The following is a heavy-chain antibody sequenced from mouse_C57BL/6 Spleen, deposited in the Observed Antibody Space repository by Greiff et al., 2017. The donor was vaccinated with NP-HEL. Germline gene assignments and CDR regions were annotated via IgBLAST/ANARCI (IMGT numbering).Heavy chain of an antibody. J-gene: IGHJ2*01. CDR3: AGTWEGVDY. Sequence: QVQLQQSGPELVKPGASVKISCKASGYAFSSSWMNWVKQRPGKGLEWIGRIYPGDGDTNYNEKFKGKATLTADKSSSTAYMQLSSLKSDDSEVYFCAGTWEGVDYWGQGTTLTVSS. V-gene: IGHV1-82*01. CDR1: GYAFSSSW. CDR2: IYPGDGDT. D-gene: IGHD4-1*01.